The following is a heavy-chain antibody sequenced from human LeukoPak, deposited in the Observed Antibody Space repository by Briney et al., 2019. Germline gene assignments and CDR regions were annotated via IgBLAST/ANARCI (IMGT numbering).Heavy chain of an antibody. CDR3: ARSEDTAMVFSY. CDR1: GFTFSSYS. Sequence: PGGSLRLSCVASGFTFSSYSMNWVRQAPGKGLEWVSSISSSSSYIYYADSVKGRFTISRDNAKNSLYLQMNSLRAEDTAVYYCARSEDTAMVFSYWGQGTLVTVSS. D-gene: IGHD5-18*01. CDR2: ISSSSSYI. J-gene: IGHJ4*02. V-gene: IGHV3-21*01.